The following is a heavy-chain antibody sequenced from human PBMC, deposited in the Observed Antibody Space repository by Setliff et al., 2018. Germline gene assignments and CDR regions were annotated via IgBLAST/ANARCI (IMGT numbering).Heavy chain of an antibody. D-gene: IGHD2-15*01. CDR2: INTNTGFP. CDR1: GYTFTNYA. Sequence: ASVKVSCKASGYTFTNYAMNWVRQAPGQGLEWMGWINTNTGFPTYAQGFTGRFVFSLDTSVSTAYLQWSSLKASDTAMYYCARPQTGCSGGTCYPDAFDMWGQGTVVTVSS. J-gene: IGHJ3*02. CDR3: ARPQTGCSGGTCYPDAFDM. V-gene: IGHV7-4-1*02.